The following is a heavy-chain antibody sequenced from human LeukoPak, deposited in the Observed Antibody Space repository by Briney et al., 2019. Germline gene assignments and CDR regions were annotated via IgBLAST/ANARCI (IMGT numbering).Heavy chain of an antibody. V-gene: IGHV1-2*02. D-gene: IGHD3-10*01. CDR1: GYTLTDYY. J-gene: IGHJ5*02. Sequence: ASVKVSCKASGYTLTDYYMHWVRQAPGQGLEWMGWINPNSGDTNYAQKFQGRLTMTRDTSITTAYMDLSGLRSDDTAVYYCARVLVVRGLINWFDPWGQGTLVTFS. CDR2: INPNSGDT. CDR3: ARVLVVRGLINWFDP.